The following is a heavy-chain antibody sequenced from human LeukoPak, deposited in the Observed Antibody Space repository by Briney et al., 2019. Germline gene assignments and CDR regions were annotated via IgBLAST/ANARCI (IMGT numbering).Heavy chain of an antibody. D-gene: IGHD3-3*01. Sequence: ASVKVSCKASGYTFTSYYMHWVRQAPGQGLEWMGIINPSGGSTSYAQKFQGRVTMTRDTSTSTVYMELSSLRSEDTTVYYCVRDTGVVITDWGQGTLVTVSS. CDR3: VRDTGVVITD. CDR2: INPSGGST. CDR1: GYTFTSYY. V-gene: IGHV1-46*01. J-gene: IGHJ4*02.